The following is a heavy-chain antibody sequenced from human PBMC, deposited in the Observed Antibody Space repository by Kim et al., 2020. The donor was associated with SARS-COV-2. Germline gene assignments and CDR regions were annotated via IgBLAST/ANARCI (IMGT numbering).Heavy chain of an antibody. CDR3: ARGGGAIAPAAFHFDY. J-gene: IGHJ4*01. V-gene: IGHV3-21*06. CDR2: IDFRSVSI. Sequence: GGSLRLSCAASGFNFKTFSMNWVRQAPGKGLEWVSSIDFRSVSIYYSDSVKGRFTISRDNAKNLLFLQMDSLRLEDTGFYYCARGGGAIAPAAFHFDYWG. CDR1: GFNFKTFS. D-gene: IGHD2-2*01.